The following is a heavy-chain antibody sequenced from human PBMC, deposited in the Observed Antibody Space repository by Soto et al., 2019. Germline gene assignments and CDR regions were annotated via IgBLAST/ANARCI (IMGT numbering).Heavy chain of an antibody. V-gene: IGHV4-31*03. CDR3: ARETLAKNNWLDP. CDR1: GGSISSGGYN. J-gene: IGHJ5*02. Sequence: TLSLTCTVSGGSISSGGYNWSWIRQHPGKGLEWIGYIYYSGSTYYNPSLKSRVTLSVDTSKKQFSLKVSSVTAADTAVYYCARETLAKNNWLDPWGQG. CDR2: IYYSGST.